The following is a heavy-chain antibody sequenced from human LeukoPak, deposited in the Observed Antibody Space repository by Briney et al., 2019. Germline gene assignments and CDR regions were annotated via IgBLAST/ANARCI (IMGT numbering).Heavy chain of an antibody. J-gene: IGHJ6*02. CDR2: VNSDGSST. CDR3: ARGRYYGMDV. V-gene: IGHV3-74*01. CDR1: GFTFTSYW. Sequence: PGGSLRLSCAASGFTFTSYWMHWVRQAPGKGLVWVSRVNSDGSSTTYADSVKGRFTISGDNAKNTLYLQMNSLRAEDTAVYYCARGRYYGMDVWGQGTTVTVSS.